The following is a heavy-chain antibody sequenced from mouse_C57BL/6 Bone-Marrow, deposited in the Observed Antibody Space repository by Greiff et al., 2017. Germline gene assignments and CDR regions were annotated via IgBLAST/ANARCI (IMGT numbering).Heavy chain of an antibody. D-gene: IGHD4-1*01. J-gene: IGHJ4*01. Sequence: EVQLQQSGGGLVKPGGSLKLSCAASGFTFSDYGMHWVRQAPEKGLEWVAYISSGSSTIYYADTVKGRFTISRDNAKNTLFLQMTSLRSEDTAMYYCARGSNFDAMDYWGQGTSVTVSS. CDR2: ISSGSSTI. CDR1: GFTFSDYG. CDR3: ARGSNFDAMDY. V-gene: IGHV5-17*01.